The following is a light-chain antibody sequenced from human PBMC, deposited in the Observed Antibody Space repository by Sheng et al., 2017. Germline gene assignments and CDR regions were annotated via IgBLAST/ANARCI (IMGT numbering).Light chain of an antibody. CDR1: QSVSTW. CDR3: QQYNHYWT. CDR2: KAS. J-gene: IGKJ1*01. Sequence: DIQMTQSPSTLSASVGDRVTITCRASQSVSTWLAWYQQKPGKAPKILIYKASSLESGVPSRFSGSGSGTEFTLTISSLQPDDSATYYCQQYNHYWTFGQGTKVEIK. V-gene: IGKV1-5*03.